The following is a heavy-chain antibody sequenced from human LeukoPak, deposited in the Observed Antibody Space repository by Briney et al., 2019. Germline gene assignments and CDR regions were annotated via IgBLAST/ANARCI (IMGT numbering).Heavy chain of an antibody. J-gene: IGHJ3*02. V-gene: IGHV3-48*01. Sequence: GSLSLSCAASGFTFSIYSMDWVRQAPGKGLEWVSYVGSIGSSTISYAASVMSRFTISRDNAKNSLFLQMYSRRAQDTAVYYCARDLHYAFDIWGQGTMVTASS. CDR3: ARDLHYAFDI. CDR2: VGSIGSSTI. CDR1: GFTFSIYS.